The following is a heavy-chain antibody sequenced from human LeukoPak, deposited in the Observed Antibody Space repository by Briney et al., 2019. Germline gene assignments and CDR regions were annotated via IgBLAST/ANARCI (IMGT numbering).Heavy chain of an antibody. CDR2: ISSSSSTM. D-gene: IGHD3-9*01. J-gene: IGHJ4*02. Sequence: PGGSLRLSCAASGFIFSSYSMNWVRQAPGKGLEWVSYISSSSSTMYYAASVKGRFTISRDSSKNTLYLQMNSLGAEDTAVYYCARGGAGNSDFLTTYTGASLSFDYWGQGALVTVSS. CDR3: ARGGAGNSDFLTTYTGASLSFDY. V-gene: IGHV3-48*01. CDR1: GFIFSSYS.